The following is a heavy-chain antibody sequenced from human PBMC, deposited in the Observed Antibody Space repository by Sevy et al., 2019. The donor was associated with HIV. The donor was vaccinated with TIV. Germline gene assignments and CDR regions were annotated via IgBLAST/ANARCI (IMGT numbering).Heavy chain of an antibody. Sequence: ASVKVSCKASGYTFTSYGFSWVRQAPGQGLEWMGWISAYNGNTDYAQNLQGRVTMTTDTSTSTTYMELRSLRSDDTAMYYCAKNAVVTMGPGAFDIWGQGTMVTVSS. V-gene: IGHV1-18*01. CDR2: ISAYNGNT. CDR1: GYTFTSYG. CDR3: AKNAVVTMGPGAFDI. D-gene: IGHD3-22*01. J-gene: IGHJ3*02.